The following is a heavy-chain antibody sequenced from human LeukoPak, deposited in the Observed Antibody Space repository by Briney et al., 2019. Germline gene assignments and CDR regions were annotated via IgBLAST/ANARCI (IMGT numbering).Heavy chain of an antibody. Sequence: PGGSLRLSRAASGFTSSSYGMHWVRQAPGKGLEWVAVISYDGSNKYYADSVKGRFTISRDNSKNTLYLQMNSLRAEDTAVYYCAKDCHAGGKAGTLDYWGQGTLVTVSS. CDR2: ISYDGSNK. V-gene: IGHV3-30*18. D-gene: IGHD6-19*01. CDR1: GFTSSSYG. J-gene: IGHJ4*02. CDR3: AKDCHAGGKAGTLDY.